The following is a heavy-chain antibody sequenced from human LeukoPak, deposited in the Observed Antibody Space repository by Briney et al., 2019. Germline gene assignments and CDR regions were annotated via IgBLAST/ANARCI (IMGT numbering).Heavy chain of an antibody. Sequence: PGGSLRLSCAASGFTFSSYNMNWVRQAPGKGLEWVSYISSSSSTIYSADSVKGRFTISRDNSKNTLYLQMGSLRAEDMAVYYCARDIAAAGAIDYWGQGTLVTVSS. CDR1: GFTFSSYN. J-gene: IGHJ4*02. CDR3: ARDIAAAGAIDY. V-gene: IGHV3-48*01. CDR2: ISSSSSTI. D-gene: IGHD6-13*01.